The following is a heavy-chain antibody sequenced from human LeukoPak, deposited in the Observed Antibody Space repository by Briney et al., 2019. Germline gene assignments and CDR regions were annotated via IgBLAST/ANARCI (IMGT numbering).Heavy chain of an antibody. D-gene: IGHD3-3*01. Sequence: ASVKVSCKVSGYTLTELSMHWVRQAPGKGLEWMGGFDPEDGETIYAQKFQGRVTMTEDTSTDTAYMELSSLRSEDTAVYYCARTIFGTYYFDYWGQGTLVTVSS. CDR1: GYTLTELS. CDR3: ARTIFGTYYFDY. V-gene: IGHV1-24*01. J-gene: IGHJ4*02. CDR2: FDPEDGET.